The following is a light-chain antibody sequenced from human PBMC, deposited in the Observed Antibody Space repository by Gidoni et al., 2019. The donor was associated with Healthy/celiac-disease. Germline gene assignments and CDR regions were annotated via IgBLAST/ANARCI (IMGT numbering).Light chain of an antibody. Sequence: QSVLTQPPSVSGAPGQRVTISCTGSSSNIGAGYDVHWYQQLPGTATKLLLYGNSNRPSGVPDRFSGSKSGTSASLAITGLQAEDEADYYCQSYDSSLSGSRVFGGGTKLTVL. CDR1: SSNIGAGYD. CDR3: QSYDSSLSGSRV. J-gene: IGLJ3*02. CDR2: GNS. V-gene: IGLV1-40*01.